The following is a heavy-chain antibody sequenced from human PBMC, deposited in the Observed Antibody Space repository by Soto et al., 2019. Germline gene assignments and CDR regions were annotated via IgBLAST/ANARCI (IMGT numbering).Heavy chain of an antibody. CDR2: IYYSGST. V-gene: IGHV4-59*08. CDR1: GGSISSYY. Sequence: PSETLSLTCTVSGGSISSYYWIWIRQPTGKGLEWIGYIYYSGSTNYSPSLKSRVTISVDTSKNQFSLKLSSVTAADTAVYYCERGGLEDFWSVYYTFYFDYWGQGTLVTVPS. CDR3: ERGGLEDFWSVYYTFYFDY. D-gene: IGHD3-3*01. J-gene: IGHJ4*02.